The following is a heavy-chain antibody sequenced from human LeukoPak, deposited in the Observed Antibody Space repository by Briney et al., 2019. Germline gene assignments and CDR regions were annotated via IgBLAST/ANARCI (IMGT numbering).Heavy chain of an antibody. CDR3: ARRFGDDPFFDY. D-gene: IGHD3-10*01. CDR1: GGSISSGGYY. J-gene: IGHJ4*02. V-gene: IGHV4-31*03. Sequence: SQTLSLTCTVSGGSISSGGYYWSWIRQHPGKGLEWIGYIYYSGSTYYNPSLKSRVTISVDTSKNQFSLKLSSVTAADTAVYYCARRFGDDPFFDYWGQGTLVTVSS. CDR2: IYYSGST.